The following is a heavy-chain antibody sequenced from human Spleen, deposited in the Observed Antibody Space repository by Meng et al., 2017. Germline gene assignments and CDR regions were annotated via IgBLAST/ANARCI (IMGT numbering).Heavy chain of an antibody. J-gene: IGHJ4*02. V-gene: IGHV4-34*01. CDR2: IYYSGST. D-gene: IGHD6-19*01. CDR1: GGSFSGYY. Sequence: SETLSLTCAVYGGSFSGYYWSWIRQPPGKGLEWIGSIYYSGSTYYNPSLKSRVTISVDTSKNQFSLKLSSVTDADTAVYYCARGYSSGEGPKFNWGQGTLVTVSS. CDR3: ARGYSSGEGPKFN.